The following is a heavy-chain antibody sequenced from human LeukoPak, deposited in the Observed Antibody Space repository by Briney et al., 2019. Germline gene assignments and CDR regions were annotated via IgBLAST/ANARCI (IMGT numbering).Heavy chain of an antibody. Sequence: GGSLRLSCAASGFTFTNYAMSWVRQAPGKGLEWVSSISSSSTYIYYADSMRGRFTISRDNAKSSLYLQMNSLRAEDTAVYYCARVGPLYSSSWYVDCWGQGTLVSVPS. J-gene: IGHJ4*02. CDR3: ARVGPLYSSSWYVDC. V-gene: IGHV3-21*01. CDR2: ISSSSTYI. D-gene: IGHD6-13*01. CDR1: GFTFTNYA.